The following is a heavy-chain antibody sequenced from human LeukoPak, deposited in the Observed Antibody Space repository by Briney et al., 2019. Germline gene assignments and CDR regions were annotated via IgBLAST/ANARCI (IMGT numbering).Heavy chain of an antibody. CDR1: GGTFSSYG. Sequence: GASVKVSCKASGGTFSSYGIGWVRQAPGQGLEWMGGIIPIFGTENYAQKFQGRVTITADESTSTAYMELSSLRSEDTAVYYCARQGITDAFDIWGQGTMVTVSS. V-gene: IGHV1-69*13. J-gene: IGHJ3*02. CDR3: ARQGITDAFDI. D-gene: IGHD1-14*01. CDR2: IIPIFGTE.